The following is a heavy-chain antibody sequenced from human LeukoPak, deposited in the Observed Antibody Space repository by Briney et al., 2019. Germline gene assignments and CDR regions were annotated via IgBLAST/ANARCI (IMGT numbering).Heavy chain of an antibody. CDR1: GGSFSGYY. V-gene: IGHV4-34*01. CDR2: INHSGST. J-gene: IGHJ4*02. Sequence: SETLSLTCAVYGGSFSGYYWSWIRQPPGKGLEWFGEINHSGSTNYNPSLKSRVTISVDTSKNQFSLKLSSVTAADTAVYYCARALGYCSGGSCYPNYWGQGTLVTVSS. D-gene: IGHD2-15*01. CDR3: ARALGYCSGGSCYPNY.